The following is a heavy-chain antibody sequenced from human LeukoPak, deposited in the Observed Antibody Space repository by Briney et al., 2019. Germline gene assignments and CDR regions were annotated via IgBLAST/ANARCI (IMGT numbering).Heavy chain of an antibody. V-gene: IGHV3-7*01. CDR2: IKQDGSEK. J-gene: IGHJ2*01. Sequence: VQPGGSLRLSCAASGFTFSSYWMSWVRQAPGKGLEWVANIKQDGSEKYYVDSVKGRFTISRDNAKNSLYLQMNSLRVEDTAVYYCVGGIMTAVTARYFDLWGRGTVVTVSS. D-gene: IGHD4-17*01. CDR3: VGGIMTAVTARYFDL. CDR1: GFTFSSYW.